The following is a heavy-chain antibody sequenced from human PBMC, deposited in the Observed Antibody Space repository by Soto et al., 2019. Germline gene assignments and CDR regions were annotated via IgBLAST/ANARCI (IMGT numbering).Heavy chain of an antibody. CDR1: GYTFTSYG. V-gene: IGHV1-18*01. D-gene: IGHD3-16*01. Sequence: QVQLVQSGDEVKKPGASVKVSCRASGYTFTSYGVSWVRQAPGQGLEWMGWISAFNGQTKYIQKVQGRVTLTTEASNTTAYMELRSLRSDDTAVYYCARGGDYYYGLDVWGQGTTVTVSS. CDR2: ISAFNGQT. J-gene: IGHJ6*02. CDR3: ARGGDYYYGLDV.